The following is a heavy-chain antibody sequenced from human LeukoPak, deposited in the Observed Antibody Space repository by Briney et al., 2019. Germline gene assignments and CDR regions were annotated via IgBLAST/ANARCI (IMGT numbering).Heavy chain of an antibody. CDR3: ARDRDDILTGD. CDR1: VYTGTVYY. D-gene: IGHD3-9*01. Sequence: ASVKVSCKASVYTGTVYYMRWVRQAPGQRLEWMGWINPNSGGTNYAQKFQGRVTMTRDTSISTAYMELSRLRSDDTAVYYCARDRDDILTGDWGQGTLVTVSS. V-gene: IGHV1-2*02. J-gene: IGHJ4*02. CDR2: INPNSGGT.